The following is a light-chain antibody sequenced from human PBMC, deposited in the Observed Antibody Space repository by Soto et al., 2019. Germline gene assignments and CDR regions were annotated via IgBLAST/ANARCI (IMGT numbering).Light chain of an antibody. CDR1: QSVSSS. V-gene: IGKV3-15*01. Sequence: IVMTQSPVTLSVSPGERATLSYRASQSVSSSLAWYQQKPGQAPRLLIYAASTRATGIPARFSGSGSGTEFTLTISSLQSEDFAVYYCQQYNNWWTFGQGTKVEIK. J-gene: IGKJ1*01. CDR2: AAS. CDR3: QQYNNWWT.